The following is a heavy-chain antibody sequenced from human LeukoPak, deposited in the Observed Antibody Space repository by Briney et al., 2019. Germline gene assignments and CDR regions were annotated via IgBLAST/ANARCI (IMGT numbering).Heavy chain of an antibody. V-gene: IGHV4-61*02. D-gene: IGHD6-13*01. CDR2: IYAGGRS. CDR3: ARSRRDYSSSPLGAFDI. J-gene: IGHJ3*02. Sequence: SETLSLTCTVSNVSISSGSHYWNWIRQPAGKGLEWIGRIYAGGRSNYNPSLRSRVTISVDTSKNQFSLKLSSVTAADTAVYYCARSRRDYSSSPLGAFDIWGQGTMVTVSS. CDR1: NVSISSGSHY.